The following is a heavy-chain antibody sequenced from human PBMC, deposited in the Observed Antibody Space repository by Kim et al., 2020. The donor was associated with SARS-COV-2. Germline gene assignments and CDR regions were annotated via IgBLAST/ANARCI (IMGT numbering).Heavy chain of an antibody. J-gene: IGHJ4*02. CDR1: GFTFSSYG. CDR2: ISYDGSNK. Sequence: GGSLRLSCAASGFTFSSYGMHWVRQAPGKGLEWVAVISYDGSNKYYADSVKGRFTISRDNSKNTLYLQMNSLRAEDTAVYYCAKDGRFDSDNSGHYWGYFDYWGQGTLVTVSS. CDR3: AKDGRFDSDNSGHYWGYFDY. D-gene: IGHD3-22*01. V-gene: IGHV3-30*18.